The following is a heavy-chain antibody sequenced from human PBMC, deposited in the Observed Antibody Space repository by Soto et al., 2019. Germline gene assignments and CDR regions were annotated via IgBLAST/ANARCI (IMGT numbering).Heavy chain of an antibody. CDR3: AKRGYGRYNWFDP. V-gene: IGHV3-30*18. CDR1: GFTFISYG. Sequence: GGSLRLSCAASGFTFISYGMHWVRQAPGKGLEWVAVISYDGSNKYYADSVKGRFTIPRDNSKNTLYLQMNSLRAEDTAVYYCAKRGYGRYNWFDPWGQGTLVTVSS. J-gene: IGHJ5*02. CDR2: ISYDGSNK. D-gene: IGHD5-18*01.